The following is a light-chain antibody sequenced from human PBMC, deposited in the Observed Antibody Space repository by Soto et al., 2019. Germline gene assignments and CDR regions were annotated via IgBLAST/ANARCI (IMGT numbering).Light chain of an antibody. J-gene: IGLJ1*01. CDR1: NTDLGVYGY. V-gene: IGLV2-14*01. Sequence: QSVLAQPASVSGSFGQSITISCSGPNTDLGVYGYVSWYQHQPGKAPKLLIYDVNNRPSEISDRFSGSKSGDTASLTISGLQAEDEADYFCFSKISGFVYGFGTGTKVTVL. CDR2: DVN. CDR3: FSKISGFVYG.